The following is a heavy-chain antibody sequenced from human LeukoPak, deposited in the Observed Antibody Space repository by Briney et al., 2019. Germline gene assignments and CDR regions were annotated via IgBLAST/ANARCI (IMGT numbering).Heavy chain of an antibody. J-gene: IGHJ4*02. CDR3: ARDIDY. Sequence: ASVKVSCKASGYTFTGYYIHWVRQAPGQGLEWMGWINPNSGNTNNAQKFQGRVTMTRNTSISTAYMELSSLRSEDTAVYYCARDIDYWGQGTLVTVSS. V-gene: IGHV1-2*02. CDR1: GYTFTGYY. CDR2: INPNSGNT.